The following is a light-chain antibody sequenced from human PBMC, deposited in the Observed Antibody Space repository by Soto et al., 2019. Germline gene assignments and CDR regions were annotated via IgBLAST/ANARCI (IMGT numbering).Light chain of an antibody. CDR1: SSDVGAHNF. V-gene: IGLV2-14*01. CDR2: DVS. CDR3: SSYTTTSTPFV. Sequence: QSALTQPASVSGSPGQSITISCTGTSSDVGAHNFVSWYQQHPGKAPKLMIYDVSNRPSGLSNRFSGSKSGNTASLTISGLQAEDEADYYCSSYTTTSTPFVFGSGTQLTVL. J-gene: IGLJ7*01.